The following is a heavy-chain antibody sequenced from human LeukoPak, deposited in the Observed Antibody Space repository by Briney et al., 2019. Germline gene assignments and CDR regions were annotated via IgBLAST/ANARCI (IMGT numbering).Heavy chain of an antibody. D-gene: IGHD3-22*01. CDR2: IYSGGST. Sequence: PGGSLRLSCAASGFTVSSNYVSWVRQAPGKGLEWVSVIYSGGSTYYADSVKGRFTISRDNSKNTLYLQMNSLRAEDTAVYYCARYDSSGYYYYFDYWGQGTLVTVSS. V-gene: IGHV3-53*01. CDR1: GFTVSSNY. CDR3: ARYDSSGYYYYFDY. J-gene: IGHJ4*02.